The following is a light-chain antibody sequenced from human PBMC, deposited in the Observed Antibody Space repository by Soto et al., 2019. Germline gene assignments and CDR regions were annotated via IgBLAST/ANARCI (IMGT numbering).Light chain of an antibody. CDR2: LNSDGSH. Sequence: QPVLTQSPSASASLGASVNLTCTLSSGHSSYAIAWHQQQPEKGPRYLMRLNSDGSHTKGDGIPDRFSGSSSGPERYLTISSLQSDDEADYYCQTWGTGSWVFGGGTKLTVL. CDR3: QTWGTGSWV. CDR1: SGHSSYA. J-gene: IGLJ3*02. V-gene: IGLV4-69*01.